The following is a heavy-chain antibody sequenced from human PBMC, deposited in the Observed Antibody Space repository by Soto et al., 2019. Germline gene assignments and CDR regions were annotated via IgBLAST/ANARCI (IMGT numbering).Heavy chain of an antibody. D-gene: IGHD3-16*02. CDR2: IIPIFGTA. CDR1: GGTFSSYA. J-gene: IGHJ6*02. CDR3: ASEPYDYVWGSYRHYYYGMDV. Sequence: QVQLVQSGAEVKRPGSSVKVSCKASGGTFSSYAISWVRQAPGQGLEWMGGIIPIFGTANYAQKFQGRVTITADESTSTAYMELSSLRSDDTAVYYCASEPYDYVWGSYRHYYYGMDVWGQGTTVTVSS. V-gene: IGHV1-69*01.